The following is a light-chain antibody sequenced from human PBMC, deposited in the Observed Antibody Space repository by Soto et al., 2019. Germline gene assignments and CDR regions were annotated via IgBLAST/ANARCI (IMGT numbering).Light chain of an antibody. V-gene: IGKV1-39*01. CDR2: AAS. J-gene: IGKJ1*01. CDR3: QQNAITPPWT. Sequence: RLTQSPSSLSASVGDRVIITCRASQSVSRSLNWYQQKPGQPPKLLLYAASTLHSGVPSRFSGSGSGTEFTLTISSLQPDDFATYYCQQNAITPPWTFGQGTKVDI. CDR1: QSVSRS.